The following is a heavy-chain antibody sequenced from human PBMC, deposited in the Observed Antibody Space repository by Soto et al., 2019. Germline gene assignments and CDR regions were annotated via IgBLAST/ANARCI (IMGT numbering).Heavy chain of an antibody. CDR2: INAGNGNT. V-gene: IGHV1-3*05. CDR1: GYTFTGYA. Sequence: QVQLVQSGAEEKKPGASVKVSCKASGYTFTGYAMHWVRQAPGQRLEWMGWINAGNGNTKYSQKFQGRVTITRDTSASTAYMELSSLRSEDTAVYDCARAVAVPADFDYWGQGTLVTVSS. D-gene: IGHD6-19*01. J-gene: IGHJ4*02. CDR3: ARAVAVPADFDY.